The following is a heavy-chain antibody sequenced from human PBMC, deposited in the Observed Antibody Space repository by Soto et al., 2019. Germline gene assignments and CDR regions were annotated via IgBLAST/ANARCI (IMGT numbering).Heavy chain of an antibody. CDR1: GYTFINYF. Sequence: ASVKVSCKASGYTFINYFIHWVRQAPGQRLEWKGVIKPNGSSTVYAQKYQGRVPLTRDTSTSTVYVELSRLRSDDTAVYFCVRATAARQRDYSYHYYLHIWGKGTTVTVSS. D-gene: IGHD6-6*01. CDR2: IKPNGSST. CDR3: VRATAARQRDYSYHYYLHI. J-gene: IGHJ6*03. V-gene: IGHV1-46*03.